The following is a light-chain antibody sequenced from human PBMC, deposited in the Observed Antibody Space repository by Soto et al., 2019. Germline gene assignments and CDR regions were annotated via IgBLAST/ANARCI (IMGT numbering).Light chain of an antibody. V-gene: IGKV1-39*01. CDR1: QTVSRSY. CDR3: QPSFSDVYT. CDR2: AAS. J-gene: IGKJ2*01. Sequence: DIQLTQSPSSLSASVGDSVTITCRASQTVSRSYLNWYQQKPGTAPKVLIYAASSLQGGVPPRFSGSGSGTDFTLTISSLQAEDFATYYCQPSFSDVYTFGQGTKVDIK.